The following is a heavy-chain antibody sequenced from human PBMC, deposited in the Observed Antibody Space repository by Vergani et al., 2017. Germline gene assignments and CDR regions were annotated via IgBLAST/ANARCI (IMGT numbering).Heavy chain of an antibody. CDR2: VNFVTGAA. V-gene: IGHV1-46*02. Sequence: QVQLVQSGAAVKKPGASAKVSCTASGYIFKNYYMHWLRLAPGQGFQWMGVVNFVTGAATSPQKFEGRITMTRDTSTATFYMDLSSLKYEDTAIYYCANSRGYCTSDGCRPYFLDLWGQGTLVTVSS. CDR1: GYIFKNYY. CDR3: ANSRGYCTSDGCRPYFLDL. D-gene: IGHD2-8*02. J-gene: IGHJ4*02.